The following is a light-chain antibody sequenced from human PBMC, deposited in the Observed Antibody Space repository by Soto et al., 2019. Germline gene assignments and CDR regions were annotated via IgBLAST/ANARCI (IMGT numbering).Light chain of an antibody. CDR1: QTIATY. Sequence: IQMTQSPSSLSASVGDRVTLTCRASQTIATYLNWYQQKPGQVPEVLIYGASRLHVGVPSRFTGSGYGTDFTLTINNLQPEDFAIYYCQQFYYYPHTFGQGTKLEGK. V-gene: IGKV1-39*01. CDR2: GAS. J-gene: IGKJ2*01. CDR3: QQFYYYPHT.